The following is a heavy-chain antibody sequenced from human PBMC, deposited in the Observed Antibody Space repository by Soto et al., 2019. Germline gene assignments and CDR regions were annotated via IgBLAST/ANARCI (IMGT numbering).Heavy chain of an antibody. Sequence: QVQLQQWGAGLLKPSETLSLTCAVYGGSFSGYYWSWIRQPPGKGLEWIGEINHSGSTNYNPSLKSRVTISVDTSKNQVSLKLSSVTAADTAVYYCARGPLGWEGVHYFDYWGQGTLVTVSS. D-gene: IGHD1-26*01. J-gene: IGHJ4*02. CDR2: INHSGST. CDR3: ARGPLGWEGVHYFDY. CDR1: GGSFSGYY. V-gene: IGHV4-34*01.